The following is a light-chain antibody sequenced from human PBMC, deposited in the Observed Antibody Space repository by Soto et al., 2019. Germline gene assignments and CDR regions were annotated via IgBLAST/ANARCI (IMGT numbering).Light chain of an antibody. CDR3: QQYNSYS. Sequence: ETVLTQSPGTFSLSAGDRANLXXRASQSVSSNKLAWYQQKPGQAARLLIYAASSRGTGIPDRFSGSGSGTDFTLTISSLQPDDFATYYWQQYNSYSFSQGTKV. CDR1: QSVSSNK. J-gene: IGKJ1*01. V-gene: IGKV3-20*01. CDR2: AAS.